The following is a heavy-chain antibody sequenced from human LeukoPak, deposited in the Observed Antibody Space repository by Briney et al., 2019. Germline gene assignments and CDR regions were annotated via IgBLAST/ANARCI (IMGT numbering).Heavy chain of an antibody. CDR1: GYTFTSYA. CDR3: AKAGLWFGELPWAASDI. D-gene: IGHD3-10*01. Sequence: ASVKVSCKASGYTFTSYAMHWVRQAPGQRLEWMGWINAGNGNTKYSQKFQGRVTITRDTSASTAYMELSSLRSEDTAVYYCAKAGLWFGELPWAASDIWGQGTMVTVSS. CDR2: INAGNGNT. J-gene: IGHJ3*02. V-gene: IGHV1-3*01.